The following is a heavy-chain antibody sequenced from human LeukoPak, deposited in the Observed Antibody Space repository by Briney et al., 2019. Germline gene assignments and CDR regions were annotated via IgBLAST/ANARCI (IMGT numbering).Heavy chain of an antibody. Sequence: PGGSLRLSCAASGFTFSSYAMTWVRQTPGKGLEWVSSITSSGGSTFYADSVKGRFTISRDNSKNTLYLQMNSLRVEDTALYFCAKDLSYSSVWGQGTLVTVSS. CDR2: ITSSGGST. CDR3: AKDLSYSSV. CDR1: GFTFSSYA. V-gene: IGHV3-23*01. J-gene: IGHJ4*02. D-gene: IGHD6-19*01.